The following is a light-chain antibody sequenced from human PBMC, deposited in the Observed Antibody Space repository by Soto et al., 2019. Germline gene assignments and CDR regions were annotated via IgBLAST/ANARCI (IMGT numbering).Light chain of an antibody. CDR3: LQHNTYPWT. V-gene: IGKV1-17*01. CDR2: AAS. Sequence: DIQMTQSPSSLSASVGDRVIITCRASQGIGDDLGWYKQKPGKAPKRLIYAASSLQSGVPSRFSGSGSGTDFTLTISSLQPDDVASYYCLQHNTYPWTFGPGTKVEVK. CDR1: QGIGDD. J-gene: IGKJ1*01.